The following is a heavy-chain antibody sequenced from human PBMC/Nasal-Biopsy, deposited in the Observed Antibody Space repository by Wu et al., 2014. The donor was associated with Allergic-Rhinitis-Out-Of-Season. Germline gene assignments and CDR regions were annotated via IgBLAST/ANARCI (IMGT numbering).Heavy chain of an antibody. CDR3: AGCGYNSVLGHFYGMDV. J-gene: IGHJ6*02. D-gene: IGHD1-1*01. CDR2: IYYSGSNP. Sequence: TLSLTCTVSGGSISNYYWSWIRQPPGKGAGWIASIYYSGSNPNYNPSLKSRVTMSVDTSKNQFSLKVRSVSAADTAVYYCAGCGYNSVLGHFYGMDVWGQGTTVTVSS. V-gene: IGHV4-59*01. CDR1: GGSISNYY.